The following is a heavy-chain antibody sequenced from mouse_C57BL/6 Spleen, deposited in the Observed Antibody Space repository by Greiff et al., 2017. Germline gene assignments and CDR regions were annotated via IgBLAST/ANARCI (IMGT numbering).Heavy chain of an antibody. D-gene: IGHD1-1*01. CDR2: ISDGGSYT. J-gene: IGHJ2*01. CDR1: GFTFSSYA. CDR3: ARDYGSTHYFDD. Sequence: DVLLVESGGGLVKPGGSLKLSCAASGFTFSSYAMSWVRQTPEKRLEWVATISDGGSYTYYPDNVKGRFTISRDNAKNNLYLQMSHLKSEDTAMYYCARDYGSTHYFDDWGKGTTLTVSS. V-gene: IGHV5-4*01.